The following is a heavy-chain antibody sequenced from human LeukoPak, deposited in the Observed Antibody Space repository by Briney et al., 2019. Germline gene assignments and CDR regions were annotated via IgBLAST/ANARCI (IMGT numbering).Heavy chain of an antibody. CDR2: IRYDGSNK. V-gene: IGHV3-30*02. CDR1: GFTLSSYG. D-gene: IGHD5-12*01. CDR3: AKASSGYDEYNWFYP. J-gene: IGHJ5*02. Sequence: GGSLRLSCAASGFTLSSYGMHWVRQAPGKGLEWVAFIRYDGSNKYYADSVKGRFTISRDNSKNTLYLQMNSLRAEDAAVYYCAKASSGYDEYNWFYPWGQGTLVTVSS.